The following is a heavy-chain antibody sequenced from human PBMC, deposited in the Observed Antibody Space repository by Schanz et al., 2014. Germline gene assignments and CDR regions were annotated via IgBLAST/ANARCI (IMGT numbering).Heavy chain of an antibody. D-gene: IGHD3-10*01. Sequence: QVQVVQSGGGLVKPGGSLRLSCAASGFAFGNYYMTWIRQAPGKGLEWLSYISDSGTYTNYADSVKGRFTISRDTAKSCLFMRINSLRAEDTAVYYWVRDILHRVYDTGSPWGQGTLXTVSS. CDR3: VRDILHRVYDTGSP. CDR1: GFAFGNYY. J-gene: IGHJ5*02. CDR2: ISDSGTYT. V-gene: IGHV3-11*06.